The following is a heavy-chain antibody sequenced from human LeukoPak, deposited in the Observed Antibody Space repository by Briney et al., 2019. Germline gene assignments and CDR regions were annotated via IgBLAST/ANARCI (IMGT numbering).Heavy chain of an antibody. CDR2: IYTSGST. Sequence: SETLSLTCTVSGGSISSGSYYWNWIRQPAGKGLEWIGRIYTSGSTNYNPSLKSRVTISVDTSKNQFSLKLSSVTAADTAVYYCAREPGWLTKRGDGAFDIWGQGTMVTVSS. J-gene: IGHJ3*02. CDR1: GGSISSGSYY. V-gene: IGHV4-61*02. D-gene: IGHD3-9*01. CDR3: AREPGWLTKRGDGAFDI.